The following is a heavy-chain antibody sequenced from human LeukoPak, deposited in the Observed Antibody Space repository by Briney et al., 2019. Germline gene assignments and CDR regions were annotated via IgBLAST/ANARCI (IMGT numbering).Heavy chain of an antibody. J-gene: IGHJ4*02. D-gene: IGHD2-2*01. Sequence: PGGSLRLSCVTSGFIFSNYWMNWVRQAPGKGLEWVANIKQDGSETYYVDAVKGRFTISRDNARNSLYLQMNSLRAEDTAVYYCARAPGDCSSTSCYPVGYWGQGTLVTVSS. CDR3: ARAPGDCSSTSCYPVGY. CDR2: IKQDGSET. V-gene: IGHV3-7*01. CDR1: GFIFSNYW.